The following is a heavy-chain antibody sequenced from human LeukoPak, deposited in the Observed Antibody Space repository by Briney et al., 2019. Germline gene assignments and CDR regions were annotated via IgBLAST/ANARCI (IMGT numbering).Heavy chain of an antibody. CDR3: AKPMVRGVIRGELDY. CDR1: GFTFDDYA. J-gene: IGHJ4*02. V-gene: IGHV3-43D*03. CDR2: ISWDGGST. D-gene: IGHD3-10*01. Sequence: GGSLRLSCAASGFTFDDYAMHWVRQAPGKGLEWVSLISWDGGSTYYADSVKGRFTISRDNSKNSLYLQMNSLRAEDTALYYCAKPMVRGVIRGELDYWGQGSLVTVSS.